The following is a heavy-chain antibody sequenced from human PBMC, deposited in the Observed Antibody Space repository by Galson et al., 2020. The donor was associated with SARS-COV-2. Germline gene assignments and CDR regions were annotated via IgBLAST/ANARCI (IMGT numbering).Heavy chain of an antibody. CDR2: ISSTSDTI. D-gene: IGHD1-26*01. CDR1: GFIFSNHN. J-gene: IGHJ4*02. V-gene: IGHV3-48*01. CDR3: ARERNIEGATLNDY. Sequence: GGSLRLSCAASGFIFSNHNMNWVRQAPGKGLEWLSYISSTSDTIYQADSVKGRFTISRDNAKNSLYLQMNSLRAEDTAVYYCARERNIEGATLNDYCGQGTLVTVSS.